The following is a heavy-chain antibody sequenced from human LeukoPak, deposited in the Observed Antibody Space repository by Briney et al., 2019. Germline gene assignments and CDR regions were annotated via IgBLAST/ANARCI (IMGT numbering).Heavy chain of an antibody. CDR1: GFTVSTNY. Sequence: GGSLRLSCAASGFTVSTNYMTWVRQAPGKGLEWLSIIYSSGSTYYADSVKGRFTISRDNAKNSLYLQMNSLRAEDTALYYCAKDRVGTIAYCGGDCSLNAFDIWGQGTMVTVSS. CDR3: AKDRVGTIAYCGGDCSLNAFDI. CDR2: IYSSGST. D-gene: IGHD2-21*02. V-gene: IGHV3-53*05. J-gene: IGHJ3*02.